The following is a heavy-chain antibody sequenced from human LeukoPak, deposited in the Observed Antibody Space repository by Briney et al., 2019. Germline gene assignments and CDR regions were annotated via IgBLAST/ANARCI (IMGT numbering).Heavy chain of an antibody. CDR2: ISSSGSTI. D-gene: IGHD5-24*01. CDR3: ARDAGDGYNPFDY. Sequence: GGSLRLSCSASGFNFSDYYMSWLRQAQGKGLEWVSYISSSGSTIYYADSVKGRFTISRDNAKNSLYLQMNSLRAEDTAVYYCARDAGDGYNPFDYWGQGTLVTVSS. J-gene: IGHJ4*02. CDR1: GFNFSDYY. V-gene: IGHV3-11*01.